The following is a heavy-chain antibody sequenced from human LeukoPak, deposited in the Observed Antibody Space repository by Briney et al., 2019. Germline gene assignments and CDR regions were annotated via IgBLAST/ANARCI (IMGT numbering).Heavy chain of an antibody. V-gene: IGHV4-34*01. D-gene: IGHD2-2*02. CDR2: INHSGST. CDR1: GGSFSGYY. Sequence: SSETLSLTCAVYGGSFSGYYWSWIRQPPGKGLEWIGEINHSGSTNYNPSLKSRVTISVDTSKNQFSLKLSSVTAADTAVYYCARWSRFCSSTSCYIHAFDIWGQGTMVTVSS. J-gene: IGHJ3*02. CDR3: ARWSRFCSSTSCYIHAFDI.